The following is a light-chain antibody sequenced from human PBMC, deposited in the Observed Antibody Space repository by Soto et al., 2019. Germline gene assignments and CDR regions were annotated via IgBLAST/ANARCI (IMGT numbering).Light chain of an antibody. J-gene: IGKJ1*01. V-gene: IGKV3-20*01. CDR3: QQYDSSPRT. CDR1: QSVSSN. Sequence: EIVMTQSPATLSVSPGERATLSCRASQSVSSNLAWYQQKPGQAPRLLMYGASSRATGIPDRFSGSGSGTDFTLTIRTLEPEDSAVYYCQQYDSSPRTFGQGTKLEIK. CDR2: GAS.